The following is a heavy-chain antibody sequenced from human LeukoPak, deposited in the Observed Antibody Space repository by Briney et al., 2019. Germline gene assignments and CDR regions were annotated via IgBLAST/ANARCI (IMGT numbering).Heavy chain of an antibody. CDR1: GGSFSGYY. CDR2: INHSGST. CDR3: ARGGIYCSSTSCSQYYFDY. D-gene: IGHD2-2*01. Sequence: PSETLSLTCAVYGGSFSGYYWSWIRQPPGKGLEWIGEINHSGSTNYNPSLKSRVTISVDTSKNQFSLKLSSVTAADTAVYYCARGGIYCSSTSCSQYYFDYWGQGTLVTVSS. J-gene: IGHJ4*02. V-gene: IGHV4-34*01.